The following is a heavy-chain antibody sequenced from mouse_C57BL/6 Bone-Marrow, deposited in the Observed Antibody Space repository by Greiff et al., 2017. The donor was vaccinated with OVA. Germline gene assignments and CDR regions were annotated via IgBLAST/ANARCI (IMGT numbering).Heavy chain of an antibody. CDR2: IWSGGST. J-gene: IGHJ3*01. D-gene: IGHD1-1*01. V-gene: IGHV2-4*01. CDR1: GFSLTSYG. CDR3: AAYYYGSSPAWFAY. Sequence: VKLMESGPGLVQPSQSLSITCTVSGFSLTSYGVHWVRQPPGKGLEWLGVIWSGGSTDYNAAFISRLSISKDNSKSQVFFKMNSLPADDTAIYYCAAYYYGSSPAWFAYWGQGTLVTVSA.